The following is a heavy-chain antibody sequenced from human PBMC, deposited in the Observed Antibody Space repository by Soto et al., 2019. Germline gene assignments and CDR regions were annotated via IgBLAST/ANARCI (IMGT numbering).Heavy chain of an antibody. V-gene: IGHV1-69*13. J-gene: IGHJ6*02. CDR3: ARVTVVRGVIRYYGMDV. CDR2: IIPIFATA. CDR1: GGTFSSYA. Sequence: ASVKVSCKASGGTFSSYAISWVRQAPGQGLEWMGGIIPIFATANYAQKFQGRVTITADESTSTAYMELSSLRSEDTAVYYCARVTVVRGVIRYYGMDVWGQGTTVTVSS. D-gene: IGHD3-10*01.